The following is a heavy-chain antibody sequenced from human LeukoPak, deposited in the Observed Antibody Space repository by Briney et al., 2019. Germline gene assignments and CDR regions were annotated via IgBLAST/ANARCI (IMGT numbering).Heavy chain of an antibody. D-gene: IGHD4-4*01. CDR1: RFTFSSYG. CDR3: AKRREMATVYYFDY. CDR2: ISGSGGST. Sequence: PGGSLRLSCAASRFTFSSYGMSWVREAPGKGLEWVSAISGSGGSTYYADSVKGRFTISRDNSKNTLYLQMNSLRAEDTAVYYCAKRREMATVYYFDYWGQVTLVTVSS. V-gene: IGHV3-23*01. J-gene: IGHJ4*02.